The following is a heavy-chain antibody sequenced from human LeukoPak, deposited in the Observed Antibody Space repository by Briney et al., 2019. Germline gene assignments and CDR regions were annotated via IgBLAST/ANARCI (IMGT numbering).Heavy chain of an antibody. CDR1: GFTFSNAW. J-gene: IGHJ4*02. D-gene: IGHD1-1*01. V-gene: IGHV3-49*04. CDR3: ARGRGKGVDY. Sequence: GGSLRLSCAASGFTFSNAWMSWVRQAPGRGLEWVGFIRSKVYSGTTEYAASVSGRFTISRDESKSIAYLQMNSLKTEDTAVYYCARGRGKGVDYWGQGTLVTVSS. CDR2: IRSKVYSGTT.